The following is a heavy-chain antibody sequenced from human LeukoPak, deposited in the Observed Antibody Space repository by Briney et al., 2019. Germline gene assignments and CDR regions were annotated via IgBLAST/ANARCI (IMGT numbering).Heavy chain of an antibody. CDR1: GYTFTSYG. CDR3: ARDYDFWSGYYGNWFDP. V-gene: IGHV7-4-1*02. J-gene: IGHJ5*02. D-gene: IGHD3-3*01. CDR2: INTNTGNP. Sequence: ASVKVSCKASGYTFTSYGISWVRQAPGQGLEWMEWINTNTGNPTYAQGFTGRFVFSLDTSVSTAYLQISSLKAEDTAVYYCARDYDFWSGYYGNWFDPWGQGTLVTVSS.